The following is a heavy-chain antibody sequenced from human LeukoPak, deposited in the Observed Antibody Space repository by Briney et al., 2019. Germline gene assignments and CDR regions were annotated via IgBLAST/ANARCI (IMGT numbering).Heavy chain of an antibody. J-gene: IGHJ4*02. CDR2: MNPNSGNT. D-gene: IGHD3-10*01. Sequence: ASVKVSCKASGYTFTSYDINWVRQATGQGLEWMGWMNPNSGNTGYAQKFQGRVTMTRNISISTAYMELSSLRSEDTAVYYCARGQRMHGSGSYYFGYWGQGTLVTVSS. CDR1: GYTFTSYD. V-gene: IGHV1-8*01. CDR3: ARGQRMHGSGSYYFGY.